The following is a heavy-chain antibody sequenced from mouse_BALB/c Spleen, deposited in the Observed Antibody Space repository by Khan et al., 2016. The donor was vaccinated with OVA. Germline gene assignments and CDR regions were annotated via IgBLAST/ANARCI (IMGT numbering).Heavy chain of an antibody. Sequence: VQLQQSGAELARPGASVKMSCKASGYTFTTYTIHWVKQRPGQGLEWIGYIIPSNDYTNYNQTFKDRATLTEDKSSSTAYMQLSSLTSEDSAVYYCVREGAYYRSDGWFAYWGQGTLVTVSA. CDR2: IIPSNDYT. CDR3: VREGAYYRSDGWFAY. J-gene: IGHJ3*01. D-gene: IGHD2-14*01. CDR1: GYTFTTYT. V-gene: IGHV1-4*01.